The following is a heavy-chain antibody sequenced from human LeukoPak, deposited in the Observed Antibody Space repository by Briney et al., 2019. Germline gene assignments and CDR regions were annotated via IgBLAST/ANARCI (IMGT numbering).Heavy chain of an antibody. Sequence: ASVKVSCKASGGTFSSYGISWVRQAPGQGLEWMGWISAYNGNTNYAQKLQGRVTMTTDTSTSTAYMELRSLRSDDTAVYYCATFPPLQEMATMHWGQGTLVTVSS. D-gene: IGHD5-24*01. J-gene: IGHJ4*02. CDR2: ISAYNGNT. CDR3: ATFPPLQEMATMH. V-gene: IGHV1-18*01. CDR1: GGTFSSYG.